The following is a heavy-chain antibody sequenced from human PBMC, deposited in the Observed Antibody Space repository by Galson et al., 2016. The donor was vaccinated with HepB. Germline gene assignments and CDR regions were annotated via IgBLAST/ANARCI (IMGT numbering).Heavy chain of an antibody. CDR1: GFPFSTYG. V-gene: IGHV3-33*01. CDR3: ARDAFPDDACDI. J-gene: IGHJ3*02. D-gene: IGHD3-16*01. CDR2: IWYDGSNQ. Sequence: SLRLSCAASGFPFSTYGMHWVRQAPGKGLEWVAVIWYDGSNQYYADSVKGRFTISRDTSKNTLYLQMNSLRAEDTALYYCARDAFPDDACDIWGQGTMVTVSS.